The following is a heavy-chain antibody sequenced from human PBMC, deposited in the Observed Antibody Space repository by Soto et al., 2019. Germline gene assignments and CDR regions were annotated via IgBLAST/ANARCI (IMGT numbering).Heavy chain of an antibody. CDR3: AKVCSSGSGSMYYLDL. CDR1: SDSIAGENW. CDR2: VLNTGGK. V-gene: IGHV4-4*02. D-gene: IGHD1-1*01. Sequence: QVQLQESGPGLVRPSETLSLTCTVSSDSIAGENWWSWVRQPPGMGLEWIGEVLNTGGKNYNPSLKDRVTCAVDTSKIQLSHKKISATAADTAVYYYAKVCSSGSGSMYYLDLWGQGTLVSVSS. J-gene: IGHJ4*02.